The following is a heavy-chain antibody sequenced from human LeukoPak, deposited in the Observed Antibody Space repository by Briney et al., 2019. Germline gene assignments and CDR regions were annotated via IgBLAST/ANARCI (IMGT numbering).Heavy chain of an antibody. V-gene: IGHV3-66*01. D-gene: IGHD2-21*01. Sequence: GGSLRLSCAASGFTFSSYAMSWVRQAPGKGLEWVSVIYSGGSTYYADSVKGRFTISRDNSKNTLYLQMNSLRAEDTAVYYCARDIPSYERAFDIWGQGTMVTVSS. CDR1: GFTFSSYA. CDR3: ARDIPSYERAFDI. CDR2: IYSGGST. J-gene: IGHJ3*02.